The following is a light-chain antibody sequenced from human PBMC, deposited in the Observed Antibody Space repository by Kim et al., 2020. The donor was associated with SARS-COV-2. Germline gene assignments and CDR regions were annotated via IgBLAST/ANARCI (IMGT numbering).Light chain of an antibody. V-gene: IGLV3-19*01. CDR3: NSRDSSGNHLV. J-gene: IGLJ3*02. CDR2: GKN. Sequence: SSELTQDSAVSVALGQTVRITCQGDNLRSYYASWYQQKPGQAPVLVIYGKNNRPSGIPDRFSGSSSGNTASLTITGAQAEDEADYYCNSRDSSGNHLVFGGGTKLTVL. CDR1: NLRSYY.